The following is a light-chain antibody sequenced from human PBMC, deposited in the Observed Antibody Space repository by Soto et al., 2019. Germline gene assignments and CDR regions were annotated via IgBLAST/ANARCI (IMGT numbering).Light chain of an antibody. Sequence: IVLTQSPAILALSPGDRATLSCRASQSVSSSYLAWYQHKPGQAPRLLIHGASSRVTGIPDRFSGSGSGTDFTLTITRLEPKDFAVYYWQQYQAPTFGGG. CDR2: GAS. CDR3: QQYQAPT. J-gene: IGKJ4*01. V-gene: IGKV3-20*01. CDR1: QSVSSSY.